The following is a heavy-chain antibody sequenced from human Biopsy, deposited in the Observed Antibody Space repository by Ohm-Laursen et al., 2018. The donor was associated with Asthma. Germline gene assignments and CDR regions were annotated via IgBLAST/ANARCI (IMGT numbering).Heavy chain of an antibody. Sequence: SDTLSLTCAVYGGSFSGYYWSWIRQPPGKGLEWIGEINHSGSTNYNPSLKSQVTISVDTSKNHFSLKLSSVTAADTAVYYCARAGQCSSTSCYNPGWFDPWGQGTLVTVSS. J-gene: IGHJ5*02. CDR3: ARAGQCSSTSCYNPGWFDP. V-gene: IGHV4-34*01. CDR2: INHSGST. CDR1: GGSFSGYY. D-gene: IGHD2-2*01.